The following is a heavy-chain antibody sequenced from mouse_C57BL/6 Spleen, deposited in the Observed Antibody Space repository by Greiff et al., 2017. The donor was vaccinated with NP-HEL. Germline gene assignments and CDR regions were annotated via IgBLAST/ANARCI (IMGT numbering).Heavy chain of an antibody. D-gene: IGHD3-2*01. CDR3: ASLEDSSEAMDY. Sequence: EVQLQESGPGLVKPSQSLSLTCSVTGYSITSGYYWNWIRQFPGNKLEWMGYISYDGSNNYNPSLKNRITITRDTSKNQVFLKLNSVTTEDTATYYCASLEDSSEAMDYWGQGTSVTVSS. CDR1: GYSITSGYY. J-gene: IGHJ4*01. V-gene: IGHV3-6*01. CDR2: ISYDGSN.